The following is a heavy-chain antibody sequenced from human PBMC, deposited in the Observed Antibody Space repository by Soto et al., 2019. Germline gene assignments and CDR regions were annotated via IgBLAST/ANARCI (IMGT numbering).Heavy chain of an antibody. D-gene: IGHD2-2*01. J-gene: IGHJ4*02. CDR2: INSDGSST. Sequence: EVQLVESGGGLVQPGGSLRLSCAASGFTFSSYWMHRVRQAPGKGLVWVSRINSDGSSTSYADSVKGRFTISRDNAKNTLYLQMNSLRAEDTAVYYCARGEEDIVLVPAAPPDYWGQGTLVTVSS. V-gene: IGHV3-74*01. CDR3: ARGEEDIVLVPAAPPDY. CDR1: GFTFSSYW.